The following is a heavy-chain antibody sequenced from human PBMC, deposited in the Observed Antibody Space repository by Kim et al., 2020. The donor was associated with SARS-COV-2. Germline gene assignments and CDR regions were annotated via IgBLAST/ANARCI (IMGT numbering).Heavy chain of an antibody. CDR3: ARQAGGRNPFDY. D-gene: IGHD2-8*02. CDR1: GDSISRSTLH. V-gene: IGHV4-39*01. Sequence: SETLSLTCFVSGDSISRSTLHWGWIRQPPGKGLEWIASIYYGGSTYYNPSLKSRVTISVDTPKNQFSLKMTSVTAADTALYYCARQAGGRNPFDYWGQGTLVTVSS. CDR2: IYYGGST. J-gene: IGHJ4*02.